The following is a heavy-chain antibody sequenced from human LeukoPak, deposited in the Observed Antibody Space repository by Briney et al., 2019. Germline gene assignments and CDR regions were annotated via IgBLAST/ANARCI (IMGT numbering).Heavy chain of an antibody. V-gene: IGHV1-46*01. CDR2: INPSGGST. Sequence: ASVKVSCKASGYTFTSYLMHWVRQAPGQGLDYTGMINPSGGSTVYTQKFQGRITMNKDTSTSTVYMDLYSLRSEDTAVYYCASLTKRDAFDIWGQGTMVTVSS. CDR3: ASLTKRDAFDI. D-gene: IGHD1-1*01. CDR1: GYTFTSYL. J-gene: IGHJ3*02.